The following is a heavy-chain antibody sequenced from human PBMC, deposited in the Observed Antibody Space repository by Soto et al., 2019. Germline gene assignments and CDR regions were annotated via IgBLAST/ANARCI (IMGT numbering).Heavy chain of an antibody. CDR3: ARHGHSSGWFFFDS. V-gene: IGHV4-39*01. D-gene: IGHD6-19*01. J-gene: IGHJ4*02. Sequence: SETLSLTCTVSGDSISGSSYHWGWLRQPPGKGLEWIGSIHHSGSTYYNPSLRSRATISVDPSKNQFSLNLRSVTATDTAVFYCARHGHSSGWFFFDSWGQGTLVTVSS. CDR1: GDSISGSSYH. CDR2: IHHSGST.